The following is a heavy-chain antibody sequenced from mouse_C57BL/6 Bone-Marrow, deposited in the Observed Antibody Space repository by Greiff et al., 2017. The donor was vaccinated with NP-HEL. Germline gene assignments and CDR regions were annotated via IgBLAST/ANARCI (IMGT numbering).Heavy chain of an antibody. D-gene: IGHD2-3*01. V-gene: IGHV1-82*01. CDR1: GYAFSSSW. Sequence: SGPELVKPGASVKISCKASGYAFSSSWMNWVKQRPGKGLEWIGRIYPGDGDTNYNGKFKGKATLTADKSSSTAYMQLSSLTSEDSAVYFCARGWLPHYFDYWGQGTTLTVSS. J-gene: IGHJ2*01. CDR2: IYPGDGDT. CDR3: ARGWLPHYFDY.